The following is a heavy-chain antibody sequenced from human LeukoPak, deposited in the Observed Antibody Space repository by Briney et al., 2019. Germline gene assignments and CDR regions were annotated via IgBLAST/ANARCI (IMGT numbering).Heavy chain of an antibody. Sequence: GGSLRLSCAASGFTFSKAWMSWVRQAPGKGLEWLSYISSSSRTISYADSLKGRFTVSRDNAKNSLDLQMNSLRVEDTAVYYCARVGTSGWTSDYWGQGTLVTVSS. CDR3: ARVGTSGWTSDY. J-gene: IGHJ4*02. CDR2: ISSSSRTI. D-gene: IGHD6-19*01. V-gene: IGHV3-48*04. CDR1: GFTFSKAW.